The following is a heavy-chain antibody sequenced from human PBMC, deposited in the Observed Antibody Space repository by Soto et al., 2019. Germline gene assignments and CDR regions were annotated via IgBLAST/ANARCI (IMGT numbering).Heavy chain of an antibody. CDR3: ASDKMIDDYGLGTYDY. V-gene: IGHV1-18*04. J-gene: IGHJ4*02. CDR2: ISGYNGKT. D-gene: IGHD3-10*01. CDR1: GYTFTSFG. Sequence: ASVKVSCKTSGYTFTSFGVSWVRQAPGQGLEWMGWISGYNGKTKYAQTLQGRVTMTADTSTSTVYMELRGPRSDDTAVYFCASDKMIDDYGLGTYDYWGQGTTVTVSS.